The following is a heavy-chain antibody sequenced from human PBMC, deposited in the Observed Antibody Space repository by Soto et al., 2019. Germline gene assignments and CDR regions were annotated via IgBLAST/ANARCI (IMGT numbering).Heavy chain of an antibody. CDR1: GYTFTTYG. D-gene: IGHD1-26*01. Sequence: ASVEVSCKASGYTFTTYGISWVRQAPGQGLEWMGWISSYNGNTNYAQKLQDRVTMTTDTSTNIAYMELRSLRSDDTAVFYCARDRGSGSYYARFDYWGQGTLVTVYS. CDR2: ISSYNGNT. CDR3: ARDRGSGSYYARFDY. V-gene: IGHV1-18*01. J-gene: IGHJ4*02.